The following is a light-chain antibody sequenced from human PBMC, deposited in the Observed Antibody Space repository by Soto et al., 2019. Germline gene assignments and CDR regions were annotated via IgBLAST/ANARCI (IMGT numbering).Light chain of an antibody. J-gene: IGLJ1*01. CDR1: RSDIGSYNF. CDR3: CSYVRSGTDDKFV. V-gene: IGLV2-23*01. CDR2: DYN. Sequence: QSALTQPASVSGSPGQSITISCTGTRSDIGSYNFVSWYQQYPGKAPKFLIYDYNKRPSGVSNRFSGSKSGNTASLTISGLQAEDEADYYCCSYVRSGTDDKFVFGTGTKLTVL.